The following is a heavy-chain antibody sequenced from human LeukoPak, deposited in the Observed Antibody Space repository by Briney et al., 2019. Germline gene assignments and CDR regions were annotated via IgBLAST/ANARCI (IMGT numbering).Heavy chain of an antibody. V-gene: IGHV3-66*04. D-gene: IGHD3-16*01. J-gene: IGHJ4*02. CDR2: IYSGGST. CDR3: ARHGSFGGYFDY. CDR1: GFTFSSYA. Sequence: GGSLRLSCAASGFTFSSYAMHWVRQAPGKGLEWVSVIYSGGSTYYADSVKGRFTISRDNSKNTLYLQMNSLRAEDTAVYYCARHGSFGGYFDYWGQGTLVTVSS.